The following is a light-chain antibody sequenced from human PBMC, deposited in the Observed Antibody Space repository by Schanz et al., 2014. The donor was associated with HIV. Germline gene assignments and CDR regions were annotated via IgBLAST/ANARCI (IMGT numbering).Light chain of an antibody. CDR1: SSDIGGYRY. CDR2: ERT. CDR3: SASAGSDSFVV. Sequence: QSALTQPPSASGSPGQSVTISCTGTSSDIGGYRYVSWYQHHPGKAPKLLISERTKRPSGVPDRFSGSRSGNTARLTVSGLQAEDEADYFCSASAGSDSFVVFGGGTKVTVL. J-gene: IGLJ2*01. V-gene: IGLV2-8*01.